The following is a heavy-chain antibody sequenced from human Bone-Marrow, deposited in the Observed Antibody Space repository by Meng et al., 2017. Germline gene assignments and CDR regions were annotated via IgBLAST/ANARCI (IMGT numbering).Heavy chain of an antibody. V-gene: IGHV4-30-4*08. Sequence: QVQLQESGPGLVKPSQTLYLTCTVSGGSISSGDYYWSWIRQPPGKGLEWIGYIYYTGTTYYNPSLKSRLTISVDTSKNQFSLNLTSVTAADTAVYYCARDTDFWSASNWFDPWGPGTLVTVSS. CDR1: GGSISSGDYY. CDR2: IYYTGTT. CDR3: ARDTDFWSASNWFDP. D-gene: IGHD3-3*01. J-gene: IGHJ5*02.